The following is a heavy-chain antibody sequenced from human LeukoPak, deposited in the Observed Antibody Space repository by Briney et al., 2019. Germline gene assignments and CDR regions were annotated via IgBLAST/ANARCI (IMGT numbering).Heavy chain of an antibody. CDR2: INPNNGGT. D-gene: IGHD4-11*01. CDR3: ARDLYSNYDRTGFWFDP. J-gene: IGHJ5*02. V-gene: IGHV1-2*02. CDR1: GYTFTGYY. Sequence: ASVKVSCKASGYTFTGYYMHWVRQAPGQGLEGMGWINPNNGGTNYAHKFQGRVTMTRDTSISTAYMELSRLRSADTAVYYCARDLYSNYDRTGFWFDPWGQGNLVTVSS.